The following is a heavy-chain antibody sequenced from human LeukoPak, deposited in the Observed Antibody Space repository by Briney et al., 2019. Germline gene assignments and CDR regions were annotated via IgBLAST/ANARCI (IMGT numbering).Heavy chain of an antibody. CDR3: AHYSYYDSSGYYLDY. Sequence: SGPTLVKPTQTLTLTCTFSGFSLSTSGVVVGWIRQPPGKALEWLALTYWDDDKRYSPSLKSRLTITKDTSKNQVVLTMTNMDPVDTATYYCAHYSYYDSSGYYLDYWGQGTLVTASS. CDR2: TYWDDDK. CDR1: GFSLSTSGVV. D-gene: IGHD3-22*01. V-gene: IGHV2-5*02. J-gene: IGHJ4*02.